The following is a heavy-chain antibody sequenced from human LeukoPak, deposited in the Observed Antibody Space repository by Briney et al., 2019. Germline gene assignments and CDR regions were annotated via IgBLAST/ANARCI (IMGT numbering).Heavy chain of an antibody. CDR1: GYTFTSYG. CDR2: INPSGGST. J-gene: IGHJ4*02. Sequence: ASVKVSCKASGYTFTSYGISWVRQAPGQGLEWMGIINPSGGSTSYAQKFQGRVTMTRDTSTSTVYMELSSLRSEDTAVYYCARDPGATYCSSTSCHIFDYWGQGTLVTVSS. V-gene: IGHV1-46*01. CDR3: ARDPGATYCSSTSCHIFDY. D-gene: IGHD2-2*02.